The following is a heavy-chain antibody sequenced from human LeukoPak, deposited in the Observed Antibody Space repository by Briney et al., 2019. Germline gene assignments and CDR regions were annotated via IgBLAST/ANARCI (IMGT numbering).Heavy chain of an antibody. J-gene: IGHJ4*02. Sequence: GGSLRLSCAASGFTFSNYWMSWVRQAPGKGLEWVANIKQDGSEKYYVDSVKGRFTISRDNAKNSLYLQMNSLRAEDTAVYYCARLSTTVAAGDYWGQGTLVTVSS. D-gene: IGHD1-1*01. V-gene: IGHV3-7*01. CDR1: GFTFSNYW. CDR3: ARLSTTVAAGDY. CDR2: IKQDGSEK.